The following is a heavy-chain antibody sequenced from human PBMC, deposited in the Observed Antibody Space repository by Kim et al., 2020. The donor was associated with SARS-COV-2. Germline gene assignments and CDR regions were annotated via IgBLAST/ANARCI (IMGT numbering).Heavy chain of an antibody. J-gene: IGHJ3*02. CDR3: ASDTYGSTWYHALDI. D-gene: IGHD6-13*01. CDR2: MFYSANT. Sequence: SETLSLSCTVSGGSISSTSYYWGWNRQSPGMGLEWIGGMFYSANTYNNPSLKSRVTILADTSKNQFSLKLTSVTATDAAVYYCASDTYGSTWYHALDIGGQGTMVTVSS. V-gene: IGHV4-39*01. CDR1: GGSISSTSYY.